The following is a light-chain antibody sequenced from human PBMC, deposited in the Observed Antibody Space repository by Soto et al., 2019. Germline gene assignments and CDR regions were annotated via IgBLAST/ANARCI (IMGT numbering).Light chain of an antibody. J-gene: IGLJ3*02. V-gene: IGLV2-8*01. Sequence: QSVLTQPPSASGSPGQSVTISCTGTSSDVGGYNYVSWSQHHPGKVPKLMIYEVSKPPSGVPHRFSGSKSGNTASLTVSGLQPEDEADYSCISYVGGDYLVFGAGTKLTVL. CDR2: EVS. CDR1: SSDVGGYNY. CDR3: ISYVGGDYLV.